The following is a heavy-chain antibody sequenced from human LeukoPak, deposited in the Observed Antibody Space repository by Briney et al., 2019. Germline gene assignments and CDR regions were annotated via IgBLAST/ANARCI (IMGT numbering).Heavy chain of an antibody. CDR1: GFTLSSYA. CDR2: ISGYGGTT. Sequence: HSGGSLRLSCAASGFTLSSYAMSWVRQAPGKGLEWVSAISGYGGTTYYADSVKGRFTISRDNSKNTLYLQMNSLRAEDTAVYYCAKDLRDCSSASCPEHYYYYYYMDVWGKGTTVTVSS. V-gene: IGHV3-23*01. D-gene: IGHD2-2*01. CDR3: AKDLRDCSSASCPEHYYYYYYMDV. J-gene: IGHJ6*03.